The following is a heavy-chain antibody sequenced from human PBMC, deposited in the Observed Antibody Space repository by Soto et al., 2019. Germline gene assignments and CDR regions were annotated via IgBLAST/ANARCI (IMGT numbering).Heavy chain of an antibody. Sequence: QVTLKESGPVLVKPTETLTLRCTVSGLSITDSEMGVSWIRQPPGQPLERLAHIDSSGEKSYRTFLKSRLASSKDTAKSQIVLTMTNMAPADTATYYCARRHLAVAVSPWFDPWGQGIPVTVSS. J-gene: IGHJ5*02. CDR1: GLSITDSEMG. CDR2: IDSSGEK. D-gene: IGHD6-19*01. V-gene: IGHV2-26*01. CDR3: ARRHLAVAVSPWFDP.